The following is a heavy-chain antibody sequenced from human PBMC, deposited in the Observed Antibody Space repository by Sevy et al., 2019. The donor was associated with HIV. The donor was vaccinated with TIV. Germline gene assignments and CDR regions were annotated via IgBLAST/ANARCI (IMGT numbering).Heavy chain of an antibody. V-gene: IGHV3-33*01. Sequence: GGSLRLSCAASGFTFSSYGMHWVRQAPGKGLEWVAVIWYDGSNKYYADSVKGRFTISRDNSKNKLYLQMNSLRAEDTAVYYCARDRSIAAASLSSGDAFDIWGQGTMVTVSS. J-gene: IGHJ3*02. CDR3: ARDRSIAAASLSSGDAFDI. CDR2: IWYDGSNK. CDR1: GFTFSSYG. D-gene: IGHD6-13*01.